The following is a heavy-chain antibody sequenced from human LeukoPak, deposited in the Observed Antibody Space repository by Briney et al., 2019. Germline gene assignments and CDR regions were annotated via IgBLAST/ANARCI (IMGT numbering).Heavy chain of an antibody. CDR2: IYHSGST. CDR1: GYSISSGYY. J-gene: IGHJ4*02. D-gene: IGHD2-15*01. CDR3: ARGEGGSPFDY. V-gene: IGHV4-38-2*02. Sequence: PSETLSLTCTVSGYSISSGYYWGWIRQPPGKGLEWIGSIYHSGSTYYNPSLKSRVTISVDTSKNQFSLKLSSVTAADTAVYYCARGEGGSPFDYWGQGTLVTVSS.